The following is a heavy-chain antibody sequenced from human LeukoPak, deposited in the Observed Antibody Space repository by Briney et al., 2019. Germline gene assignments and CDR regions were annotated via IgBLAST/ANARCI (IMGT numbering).Heavy chain of an antibody. D-gene: IGHD3-3*01. CDR3: AGSYDFWSGYYRGFDP. CDR2: MNPNSGNT. V-gene: IGHV1-8*01. J-gene: IGHJ5*02. Sequence: ASVKVSCKASGYTFTSYDINWVRQATGQGLEWMGWMNPNSGNTGYAQKFQGRVTMTRNTSISTAYMELSSLRSEDTAVYYCAGSYDFWSGYYRGFDPWAREPWSPSPQ. CDR1: GYTFTSYD.